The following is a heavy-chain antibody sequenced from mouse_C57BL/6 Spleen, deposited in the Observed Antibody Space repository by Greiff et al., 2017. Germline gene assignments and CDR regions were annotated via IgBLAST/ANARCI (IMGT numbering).Heavy chain of an antibody. D-gene: IGHD2-4*01. Sequence: EVQLVESGGDLVKPGGSLKLSCAASGFTFSSYGMSWVRQTPDKRLEWVATISSGGSYTYYPDSVKGRFTISRDNAKNTLYLQMSSLKSEDTAMYYCARHEGDYDAGGYYYAMDYWGQGTSVTVSS. CDR1: GFTFSSYG. J-gene: IGHJ4*01. V-gene: IGHV5-6*01. CDR2: ISSGGSYT. CDR3: ARHEGDYDAGGYYYAMDY.